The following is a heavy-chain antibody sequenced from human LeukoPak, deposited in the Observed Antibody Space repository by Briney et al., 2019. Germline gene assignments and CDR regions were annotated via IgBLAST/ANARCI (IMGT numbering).Heavy chain of an antibody. D-gene: IGHD3-22*01. CDR1: GYSFASYW. J-gene: IGHJ3*02. CDR3: ARQHYHYDSTGYYNDAFDI. V-gene: IGHV5-51*01. CDR2: IYPGDSDT. Sequence: TGESLKFSCKGSGYSFASYWIGWVRQMPGKGLEWMGIIYPGDSDTRYSPSFQGQVTISADKSISTAYLQWSSLKASDTAMYYCARQHYHYDSTGYYNDAFDIWGQGTMVTVSS.